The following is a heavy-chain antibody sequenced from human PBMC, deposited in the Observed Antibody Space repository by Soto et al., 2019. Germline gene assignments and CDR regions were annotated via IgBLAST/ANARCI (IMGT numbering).Heavy chain of an antibody. CDR1: GFTFSSYA. CDR2: ISYDGSNK. D-gene: IGHD3-22*01. V-gene: IGHV3-30-3*01. Sequence: QVQLVESGGGVVQPGRSLRLSCAASGFTFSSYAMHWVRQAPGKGLEWVAVISYDGSNKYYADSVKGRFTISRDNSKNTLYLQMNSLRAEDTAVYYCARVSPTYDSSGYHLWGSFDYWGQGTLVTVSS. J-gene: IGHJ4*02. CDR3: ARVSPTYDSSGYHLWGSFDY.